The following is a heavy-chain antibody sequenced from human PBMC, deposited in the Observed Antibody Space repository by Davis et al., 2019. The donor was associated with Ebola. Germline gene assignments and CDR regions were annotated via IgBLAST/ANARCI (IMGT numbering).Heavy chain of an antibody. CDR2: MSGSGGST. Sequence: PGGSLRLSCVASGFTFSSYGMHWVRQAPGKGLEWVSGMSGSGGSTFYADSVKGRFTISRDNSKNTLYLQMTSLRAEDTAVYYCAKARCGSQCYYNMDVWGKGTTVTVSS. D-gene: IGHD5-12*01. V-gene: IGHV3-23*01. J-gene: IGHJ6*03. CDR3: AKARCGSQCYYNMDV. CDR1: GFTFSSYG.